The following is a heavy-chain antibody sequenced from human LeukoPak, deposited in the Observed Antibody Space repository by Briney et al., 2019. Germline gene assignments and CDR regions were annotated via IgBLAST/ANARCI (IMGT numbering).Heavy chain of an antibody. V-gene: IGHV1-69*05. CDR2: IIPIFGTL. CDR1: GYTFTGYY. D-gene: IGHD4-17*01. J-gene: IGHJ2*01. CDR3: ARSNFVYGDYVQYWYFDL. Sequence: GASVKVSCKASGYTFTGYYMHWVRQAPGQGLEWMGRIIPIFGTLKYAQKFQGRVTITTDESTSTAYMELSSLRSEDTAVYYCARSNFVYGDYVQYWYFDLWGRGTLVTVSS.